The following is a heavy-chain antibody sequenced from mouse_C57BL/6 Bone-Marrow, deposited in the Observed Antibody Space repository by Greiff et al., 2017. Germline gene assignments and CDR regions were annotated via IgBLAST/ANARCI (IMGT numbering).Heavy chain of an antibody. CDR2: IYPGDGDT. J-gene: IGHJ2*01. D-gene: IGHD1-1*01. V-gene: IGHV1-82*01. Sequence: QVQLQQSGPELVKPGASVKISCKASGYAFRSSWMNWVKQRPGKGLEWIGRIYPGDGDTNYNGKFKGKATLPAGKSSSTAYMQLSSLTSEYSAVYFCARSITTLVKFDYWGQGTTLTVSS. CDR3: ARSITTLVKFDY. CDR1: GYAFRSSW.